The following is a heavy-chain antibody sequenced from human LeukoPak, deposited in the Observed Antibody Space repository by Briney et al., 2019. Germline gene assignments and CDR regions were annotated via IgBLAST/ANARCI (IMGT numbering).Heavy chain of an antibody. CDR2: IYSGGST. CDR1: GFTVSSNY. V-gene: IGHV3-66*01. CDR3: ARGTTVVTYYFDY. D-gene: IGHD4-23*01. J-gene: IGHJ4*02. Sequence: TGGSLRLSCAASGFTVSSNYMSWVRQAPGKGLEWVSVIYSGGSTYYADSVKGRFTISRDKSKNTLYLQMNSLRAEDTAVYYCARGTTVVTYYFDYWGQGTLVTVSS.